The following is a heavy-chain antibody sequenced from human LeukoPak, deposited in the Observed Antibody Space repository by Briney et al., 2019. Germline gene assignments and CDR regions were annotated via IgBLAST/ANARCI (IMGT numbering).Heavy chain of an antibody. CDR2: IYYSGTT. CDR1: GGSISSYS. Sequence: SETLSLTCTVSGGSISSYSWSWIRQPPGKGLEWIGYIYYSGTTNYNSSLKSRVTISVDTSKNQFSLKLSSVAAADTAVCYCARLDSSGYYVDQWGQGTLVTVSS. J-gene: IGHJ5*02. V-gene: IGHV4-59*08. CDR3: ARLDSSGYYVDQ. D-gene: IGHD3-22*01.